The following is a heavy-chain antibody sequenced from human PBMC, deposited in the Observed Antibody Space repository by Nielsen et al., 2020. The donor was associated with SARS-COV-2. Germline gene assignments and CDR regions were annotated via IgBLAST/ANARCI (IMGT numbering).Heavy chain of an antibody. D-gene: IGHD5-24*01. V-gene: IGHV3-66*01. CDR3: ARDKKGDGFAPFDI. Sequence: GGSLKISCAASGFTFSSYSMNWIRQAPGKGLEWVSVIYSGGSTYYADSVKGRITISRDKSENTLYLQINSLRADDTAVYYCARDKKGDGFAPFDIWGQGTLVTVSS. J-gene: IGHJ3*02. CDR2: IYSGGST. CDR1: GFTFSSYS.